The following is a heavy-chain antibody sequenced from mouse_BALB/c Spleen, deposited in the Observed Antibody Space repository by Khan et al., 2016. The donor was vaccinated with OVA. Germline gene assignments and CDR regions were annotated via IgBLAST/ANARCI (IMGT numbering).Heavy chain of an antibody. CDR2: IWAGGSK. J-gene: IGHJ4*01. V-gene: IGHV2-6-5*01. CDR3: AKDPPYYAMDY. Sequence: VQLKESGPGLVAPSQSLSITCTVSGFSLTDYAVSWIRQPPGKGLEWLGVIWAGGSKSYNSALKSRLSISKDNSRSQVFLNMNSLQTDDTAMYYCAKDPPYYAMDYWGQGTSVTVSS. CDR1: GFSLTDYA.